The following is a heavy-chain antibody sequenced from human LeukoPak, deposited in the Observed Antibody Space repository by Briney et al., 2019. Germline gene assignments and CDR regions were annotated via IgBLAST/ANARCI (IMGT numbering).Heavy chain of an antibody. V-gene: IGHV3-66*01. CDR2: LYSGGST. CDR3: AREVGGTYYYYYGLDV. D-gene: IGHD1-1*01. CDR1: GFTVSSDY. Sequence: GGSLKLSCAASGFTVSSDYMTWVRQAPGKGLECISVLYSGGSTFYADSVKGRFTISRDNSKNTLYLQMKSLRAEDTAVYYCAREVGGTYYYYYGLDVWGQGTTVTVSS. J-gene: IGHJ6*02.